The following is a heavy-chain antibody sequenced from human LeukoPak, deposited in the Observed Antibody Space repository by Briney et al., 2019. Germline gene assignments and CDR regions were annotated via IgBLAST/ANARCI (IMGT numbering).Heavy chain of an antibody. Sequence: PSQTLSLTCTVSGGSISSGDYYWSWIRQPPGKGLEWIGYIYYSGSTYYNPSLKSRVTISVDTSKNQFSLKLSSVTAADTAVYYCARASIAAAGNPFDYWGQGTLVTVSS. CDR1: GGSISSGDYY. CDR2: IYYSGST. D-gene: IGHD6-13*01. V-gene: IGHV4-30-4*01. CDR3: ARASIAAAGNPFDY. J-gene: IGHJ4*02.